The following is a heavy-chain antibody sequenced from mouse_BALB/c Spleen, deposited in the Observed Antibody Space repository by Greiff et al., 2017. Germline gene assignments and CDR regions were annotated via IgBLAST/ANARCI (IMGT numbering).Heavy chain of an antibody. Sequence: VQLQQSGPGLVKPSQSLSLTCSVTGYSITSGYYWNWIRQFPGNKLEWMGYISYDGSNNYNPSLKNRISITRDTSKNQFFLKLNSVTTEDTATYYCARLRLAMDYWGQGTSVTVSS. CDR3: ARLRLAMDY. CDR1: GYSITSGYY. V-gene: IGHV3-6*02. D-gene: IGHD2-4*01. J-gene: IGHJ4*01. CDR2: ISYDGSN.